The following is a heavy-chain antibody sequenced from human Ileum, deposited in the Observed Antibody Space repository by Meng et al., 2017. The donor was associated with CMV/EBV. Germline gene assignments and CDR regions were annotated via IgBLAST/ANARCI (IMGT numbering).Heavy chain of an antibody. V-gene: IGHV3-30*14. Sequence: GESLKISCATSGFIFNDYAMHWVRQAPGKGLEWVAVISYDGSSEYYVDSVKGRFSIFRDDSKNTVILQMNSLRSDDSAVYYCARASARSGNLWFYGMDVWGQGTTVTVS. CDR2: ISYDGSSE. CDR3: ARASARSGNLWFYGMDV. D-gene: IGHD2-21*01. J-gene: IGHJ6*02. CDR1: GFIFNDYA.